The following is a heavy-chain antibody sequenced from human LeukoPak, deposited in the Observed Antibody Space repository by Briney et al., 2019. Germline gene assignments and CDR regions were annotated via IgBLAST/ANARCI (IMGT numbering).Heavy chain of an antibody. Sequence: SETLSLTCTVSGGSISSGDYYWSWIRQPPGKGLEWIGYIYYSGSTYYNPSLKSRVTISVDTSKNQFSLKLSSVTAADTAVYYCARGGGGSGSYPYYFDYWGQGTLVTVSS. CDR3: ARGGGGSGSYPYYFDY. J-gene: IGHJ4*02. CDR1: GGSISSGDYY. V-gene: IGHV4-30-4*01. D-gene: IGHD3-10*01. CDR2: IYYSGST.